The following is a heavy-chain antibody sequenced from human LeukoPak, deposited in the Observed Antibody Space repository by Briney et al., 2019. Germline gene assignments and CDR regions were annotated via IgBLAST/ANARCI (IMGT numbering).Heavy chain of an antibody. Sequence: AASMTVSSKASGGTFSSYAISWVRQAPGQGLEWMGGIIPASLTVNHAQKFQDRVTITADRPTNTVYMEMNSLRSEDTAVYYCAREERYGSGFKMINYYYYYYMDVWGKGTTVTVSS. CDR1: GGTFSSYA. J-gene: IGHJ6*03. CDR2: IIPASLTV. V-gene: IGHV1-69*06. CDR3: AREERYGSGFKMINYYYYYYMDV. D-gene: IGHD3-10*01.